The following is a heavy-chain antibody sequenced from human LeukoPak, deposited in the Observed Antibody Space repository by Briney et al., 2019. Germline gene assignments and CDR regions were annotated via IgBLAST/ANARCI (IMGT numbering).Heavy chain of an antibody. CDR3: ARDVPYYYYYMDV. CDR1: GFTVSSNY. Sequence: GGSLRLSCAASGFTVSSNYMSWVRQAPGKGLVWVSRINTDGSSTSYADSVKGRFTISRDNAKNTLYLQMNSLRAEDTAVYYCARDVPYYYYYMDVWGKGTTVTVSS. J-gene: IGHJ6*03. V-gene: IGHV3-74*01. CDR2: INTDGSST.